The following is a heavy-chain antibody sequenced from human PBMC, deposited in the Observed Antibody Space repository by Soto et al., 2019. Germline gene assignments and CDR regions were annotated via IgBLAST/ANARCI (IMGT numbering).Heavy chain of an antibody. V-gene: IGHV3-23*01. CDR3: AKGSIEYSASVEN. D-gene: IGHD5-12*01. J-gene: IGHJ4*02. CDR2: ISARGGSS. Sequence: VQLLESGGGLVQPGGSLRLSCAASGFSFSSYAMVWVRQAPGKGLEWVSVISARGGSSYFADSVKGCFTISRDNSKNGLSLEMNSLRAEDTAIYFCAKGSIEYSASVENWGQGTLVLVSS. CDR1: GFSFSSYA.